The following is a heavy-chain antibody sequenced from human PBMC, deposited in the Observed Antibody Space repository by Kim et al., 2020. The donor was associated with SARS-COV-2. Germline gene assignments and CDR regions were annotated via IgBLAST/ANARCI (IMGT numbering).Heavy chain of an antibody. CDR1: GFTFSSYG. CDR2: IWYDGSNK. D-gene: IGHD3-9*01. Sequence: GGSLRLSCAASGFTFSSYGMHWVRQAPGKGLEWVAVIWYDGSNKYYTDSVKGRFTISRDNSKNTLYLQMNSLRAEDTAVYYCAKDLVLRYFDWVFSPYGMDGWGQGTTVTVSS. V-gene: IGHV3-33*06. CDR3: AKDLVLRYFDWVFSPYGMDG. J-gene: IGHJ6*02.